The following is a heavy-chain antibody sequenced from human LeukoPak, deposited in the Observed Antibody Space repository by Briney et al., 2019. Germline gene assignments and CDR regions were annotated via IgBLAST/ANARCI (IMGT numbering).Heavy chain of an antibody. Sequence: GGSLRLSCAASGFTFPSYVMYWVRQAPGKGLEWVSAITASGVGTYYADSVKGRSTISRDNSKNTLYLQMNSLRGEDTALYYCAKRGAAAGGGTYFDYWGQGTLVTVSS. CDR3: AKRGAAAGGGTYFDY. D-gene: IGHD6-13*01. V-gene: IGHV3-23*01. CDR2: ITASGVGT. CDR1: GFTFPSYV. J-gene: IGHJ4*02.